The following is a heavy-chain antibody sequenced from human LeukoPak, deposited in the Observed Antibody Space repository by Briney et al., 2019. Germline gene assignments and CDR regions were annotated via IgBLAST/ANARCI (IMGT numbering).Heavy chain of an antibody. D-gene: IGHD3-3*01. CDR3: ARVTIFGVVATFDY. J-gene: IGHJ4*02. CDR1: GFTFSSHD. CDR2: INTNGRPI. V-gene: IGHV3-48*03. Sequence: QPGGSLRLSCESSGFTFSSHDMNWVRQAPGKGLEWESYINTNGRPIQYADSVKGRFTISRDNAKNSLYLQMNSLRAEDTAVYYCARVTIFGVVATFDYWGQGTLVTVSS.